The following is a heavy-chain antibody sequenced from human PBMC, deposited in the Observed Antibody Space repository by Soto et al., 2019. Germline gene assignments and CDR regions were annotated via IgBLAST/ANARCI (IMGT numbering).Heavy chain of an antibody. CDR2: IIPIFGTA. J-gene: IGHJ6*02. D-gene: IGHD5-18*01. CDR1: GGTFSSYA. Sequence: ASVKVSCKASGGTFSSYAISWVRQAPGQRLEWMGRIIPIFGTANYAQKFQGRVTITADESTSTAYMELSSLRSEDTAVYYCASPARGYSYGTYYYYYGMDVWGQGTTVTVSS. CDR3: ASPARGYSYGTYYYYYGMDV. V-gene: IGHV1-69*13.